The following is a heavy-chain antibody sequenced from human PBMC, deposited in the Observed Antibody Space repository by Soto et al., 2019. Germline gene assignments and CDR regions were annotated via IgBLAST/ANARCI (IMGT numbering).Heavy chain of an antibody. V-gene: IGHV2-5*02. CDR1: GFSLTTSGVG. CDR3: XXXXXXXNWNDGDFDY. Sequence: QITLKESGPTLVKPSQTLTLTCSFSGFSLTTSGVGVGWIRQSPGKALESLALIYWDDDKRYSPFLKSRLTITKDTSKNQVVLTMTNMDPXDXXTXXXXXXXXXXNWNDGDFDYWGQGTLVTVSS. D-gene: IGHD1-1*01. J-gene: IGHJ4*02. CDR2: IYWDDDK.